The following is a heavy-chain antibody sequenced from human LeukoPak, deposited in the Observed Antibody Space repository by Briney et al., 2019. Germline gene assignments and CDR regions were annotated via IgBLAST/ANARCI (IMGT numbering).Heavy chain of an antibody. J-gene: IGHJ3*02. CDR2: INHSGST. Sequence: SETLSLTCAVYGGSFSGYYWSWIRQPPGKGLEWIGEINHSGSTNYNPSLKSRVTISVDTSKNQFSLKPSSVTAADTAVYYCARASVTTNAFDIWGQGTMVTVSS. V-gene: IGHV4-34*01. CDR3: ARASVTTNAFDI. D-gene: IGHD4-17*01. CDR1: GGSFSGYY.